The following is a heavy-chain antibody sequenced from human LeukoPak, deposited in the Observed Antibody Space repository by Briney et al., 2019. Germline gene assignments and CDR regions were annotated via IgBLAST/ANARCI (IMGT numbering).Heavy chain of an antibody. CDR3: AREIDCSSTSCSLDY. CDR1: GYTFTGYY. Sequence: ASVKVSCKASGYTFTGYYLHWVRQAPGQGLEWMGWINPKSGVTNYAQKLQGRVTMTRDTSISAGYMELSRLRSDDTAVYYCAREIDCSSTSCSLDYLGQGTLVTVSS. J-gene: IGHJ4*02. V-gene: IGHV1-2*02. CDR2: INPKSGVT. D-gene: IGHD2-2*01.